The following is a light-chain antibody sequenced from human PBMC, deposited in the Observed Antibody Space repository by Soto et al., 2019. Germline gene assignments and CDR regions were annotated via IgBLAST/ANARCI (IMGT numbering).Light chain of an antibody. CDR1: QSVSSY. V-gene: IGKV3-11*01. J-gene: IGKJ4*01. CDR2: DAS. CDR3: QQYNNWPPVLT. Sequence: MALTQSPATLSLSPGDGATTSGVVFQSVSSYLAWYQQKPGQAPRLLIYDASNRATGIPARFSGTGSETDFTLTISGLQSEDFAVYYCQQYNNWPPVLTFGGGTKVDI.